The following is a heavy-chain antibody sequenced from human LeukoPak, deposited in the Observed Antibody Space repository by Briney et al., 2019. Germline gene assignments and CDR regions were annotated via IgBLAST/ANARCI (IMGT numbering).Heavy chain of an antibody. CDR1: GGSISSYL. CDR2: IYYSGST. Sequence: SETLSHTCTVSGGSISSYLWSWIRQPPGKGLEWIGYIYYSGSTNYNPSLKSRVTILVDTSKNQFSLKVSSVTAADTAVYYCARGQYSGSCFDNWGQGSLVTVSS. J-gene: IGHJ4*02. D-gene: IGHD1-26*01. CDR3: ARGQYSGSCFDN. V-gene: IGHV4-59*01.